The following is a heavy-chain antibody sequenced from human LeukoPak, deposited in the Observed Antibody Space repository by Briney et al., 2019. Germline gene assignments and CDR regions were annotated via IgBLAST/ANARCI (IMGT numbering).Heavy chain of an antibody. D-gene: IGHD3-22*01. CDR3: ARAKSGYYYNWFDP. CDR2: IYTSGST. CDR1: GYSISSSYY. Sequence: SETLSLTCTVSGYSISSSYYWSWIRQPAGKGLEWIGRIYTSGSTNYNPSLKSRVTMSVDTSKNQFSLKLSSVTAADTAVYYCARAKSGYYYNWFDPWGQGTLVTVSS. J-gene: IGHJ5*02. V-gene: IGHV4-4*07.